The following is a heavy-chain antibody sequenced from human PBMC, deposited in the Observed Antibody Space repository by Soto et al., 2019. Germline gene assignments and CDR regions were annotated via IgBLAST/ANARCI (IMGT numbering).Heavy chain of an antibody. J-gene: IGHJ6*02. D-gene: IGHD6-19*01. V-gene: IGHV3-30-3*01. Sequence: QVQLVESGGGVVQPGRSLRLSCAASGFTFSNYAMHWVRQAPGRGLEWLALISFDGSTKYYADSVKGRFTISRDNSNNTLFLQMNSLRPEDTAVYYCARRAVLGHYYYYYYSLDVWGQGTTVTVSS. CDR1: GFTFSNYA. CDR2: ISFDGSTK. CDR3: ARRAVLGHYYYYYYSLDV.